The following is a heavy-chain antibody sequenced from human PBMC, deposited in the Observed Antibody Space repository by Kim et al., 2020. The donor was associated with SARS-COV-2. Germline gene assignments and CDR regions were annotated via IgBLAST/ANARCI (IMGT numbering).Heavy chain of an antibody. V-gene: IGHV4-31*03. J-gene: IGHJ3*02. D-gene: IGHD3-10*01. CDR3: ARVSDTMVRGGIITNAFDI. Sequence: SETLSLTCTVSGGSISSGGYYWSWIRQHPGKGLEWIGYIYYSGSTYYNPSLKSRVTISVDTSKNQFSLKLSSVTAADTAVYYCARVSDTMVRGGIITNAFDIWGQGTMVTVSS. CDR2: IYYSGST. CDR1: GGSISSGGYY.